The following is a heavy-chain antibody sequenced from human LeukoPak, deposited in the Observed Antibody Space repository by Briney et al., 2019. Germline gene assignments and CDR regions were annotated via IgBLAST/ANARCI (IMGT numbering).Heavy chain of an antibody. CDR3: ARSPKTRGYSYGFDAFDM. D-gene: IGHD5-18*01. CDR2: ISTSSGYI. Sequence: PGGSLRLSCAASGFTFSLYNMNWVRQSPGKGLEWVSSISTSSGYIQYADSLEGRFTVSRDNTKKSLYLQMNSLRADDTAVYYCARSPKTRGYSYGFDAFDMWRQGTMVTVSS. V-gene: IGHV3-21*01. CDR1: GFTFSLYN. J-gene: IGHJ3*02.